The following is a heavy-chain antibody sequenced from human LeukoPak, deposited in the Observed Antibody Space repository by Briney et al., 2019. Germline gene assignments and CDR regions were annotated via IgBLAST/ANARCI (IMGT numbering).Heavy chain of an antibody. D-gene: IGHD4-17*01. V-gene: IGHV3-23*01. Sequence: PGGSLRLSCAASGFTFSSYAMSWVRQAPGKGLEWVSAISGSGGSTYYADSVKGRFTISRDNSKNTLYLQMNSLRAEGTAVYYCAKGPYGAKAFDIWGQGTMVTVSS. CDR1: GFTFSSYA. CDR3: AKGPYGAKAFDI. CDR2: ISGSGGST. J-gene: IGHJ3*02.